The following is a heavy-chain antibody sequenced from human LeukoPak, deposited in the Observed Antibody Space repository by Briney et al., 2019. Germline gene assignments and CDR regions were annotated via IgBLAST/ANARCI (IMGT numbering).Heavy chain of an antibody. Sequence: PSETLSLTCAVSGYSISSGYYWGWIRQPAGKGLGWIGRIYTSGSTNYNPSLKSRVTISVDTSKNQFSLKLSSVTAADTAVYYCAGARYCRRTSCYTGGAFDIWGQGTMVTVSS. J-gene: IGHJ3*02. CDR2: IYTSGST. D-gene: IGHD2-2*02. CDR3: AGARYCRRTSCYTGGAFDI. V-gene: IGHV4-61*02. CDR1: GYSISSGYY.